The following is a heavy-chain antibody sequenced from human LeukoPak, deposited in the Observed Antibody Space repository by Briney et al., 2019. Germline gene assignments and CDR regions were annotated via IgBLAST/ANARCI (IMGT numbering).Heavy chain of an antibody. V-gene: IGHV3-21*01. Sequence: PGRSLRLSCAASGFTFSSYSMNWVRQAPGKGLEWVSSISSSSSYIYYADSVKGRFTISRDNAKNSLYLQMNSLRAEDTAVYYCARDNTVTTLCAFDIWGQGTMVTVSS. J-gene: IGHJ3*02. D-gene: IGHD4-17*01. CDR3: ARDNTVTTLCAFDI. CDR2: ISSSSSYI. CDR1: GFTFSSYS.